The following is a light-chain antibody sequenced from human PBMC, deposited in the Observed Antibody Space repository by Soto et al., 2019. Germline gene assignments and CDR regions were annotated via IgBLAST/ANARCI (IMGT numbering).Light chain of an antibody. J-gene: IGKJ1*01. CDR1: QTVSTY. CDR2: GAS. CDR3: QQYAHCPQVT. V-gene: IGKV3-15*01. Sequence: EIVVTQSPATLSVSPGERATLSCRASQTVSTYLAWYQHRPGQAPRLVIYGASARATGIPARFSGSGTGTEFTLTINSLQSEDFAVYYCQQYAHCPQVTFGQGTKVEI.